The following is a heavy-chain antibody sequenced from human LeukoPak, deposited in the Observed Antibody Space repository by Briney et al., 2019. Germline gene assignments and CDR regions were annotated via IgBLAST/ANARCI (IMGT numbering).Heavy chain of an antibody. J-gene: IGHJ4*02. V-gene: IGHV1-69*01. D-gene: IGHD3-9*01. CDR3: ASPGYYDILTGYYNY. CDR2: IIPIFGTA. CDR1: GGTFSSYA. Sequence: SVKVSCKASGGTFSSYAISWVRQAPGQGLEWMGGIIPIFGTANYPQKFQGRVTITADESKSTAYMELSSLRSEDTAVYYCASPGYYDILTGYYNYWGQGTLVTVSS.